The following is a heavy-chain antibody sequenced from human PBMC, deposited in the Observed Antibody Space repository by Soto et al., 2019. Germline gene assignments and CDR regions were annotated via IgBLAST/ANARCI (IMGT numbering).Heavy chain of an antibody. V-gene: IGHV1-69*13. Sequence: SVQVSCKPSGGTFTNYAFSWVRQAPGQGLEWMGGIIPIFGTPDYAQNFQGRVTITADESTRTASMELSSLRSDDTAVYYCARERCVGYCIIPPCQNPFSYYAMDVWGQGTRVTAS. J-gene: IGHJ6*02. CDR2: IIPIFGTP. CDR1: GGTFTNYA. D-gene: IGHD2-15*01. CDR3: ARERCVGYCIIPPCQNPFSYYAMDV.